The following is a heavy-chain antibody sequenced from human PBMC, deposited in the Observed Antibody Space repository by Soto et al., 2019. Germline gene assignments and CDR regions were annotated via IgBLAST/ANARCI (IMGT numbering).Heavy chain of an antibody. CDR1: GGSFSGYY. D-gene: IGHD3-10*01. CDR3: ARGDHYYGSGSYLLWFDY. Sequence: ETLSLTCAVYGGSFSGYYWSWIRQPPGKGLEWIGEINHSGSTNYNPSLKSRVTISVDTSKNQFSLKLSSVTAADTAVYYCARGDHYYGSGSYLLWFDYWGQGTLVTVSS. V-gene: IGHV4-34*01. CDR2: INHSGST. J-gene: IGHJ4*02.